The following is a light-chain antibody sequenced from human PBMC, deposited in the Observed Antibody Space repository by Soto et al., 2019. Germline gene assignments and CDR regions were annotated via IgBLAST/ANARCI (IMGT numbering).Light chain of an antibody. CDR3: QQSYSFPKT. CDR1: QSISSY. CDR2: AAS. V-gene: IGKV1-39*01. J-gene: IGKJ1*01. Sequence: DIQMTQSPSSLSASVGDRVTITCRASQSISSYLNWYQQKPGKAPKLLIYAASSLQSGVPSRFSGSESVTDFTLTISSLQPEDFATYYCQQSYSFPKTFGQGTKVEIK.